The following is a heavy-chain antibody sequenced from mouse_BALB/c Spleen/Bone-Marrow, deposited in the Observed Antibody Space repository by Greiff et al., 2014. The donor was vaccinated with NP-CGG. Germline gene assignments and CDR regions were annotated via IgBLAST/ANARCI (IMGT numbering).Heavy chain of an antibody. Sequence: VQLKESGGGLVQPGGSMKLSCVASGFTFSDYWMNWVRRSPEKGLEWVAEIRLKSNNYATHYAESVKGRFTISRDDSKSSVYLQMNNLRAEDTGIYYCTRRYYYGSSYYFDYWGQGTTLTVSS. CDR1: GFTFSDYW. CDR3: TRRYYYGSSYYFDY. J-gene: IGHJ2*01. D-gene: IGHD1-1*01. V-gene: IGHV6-6*02. CDR2: IRLKSNNYAT.